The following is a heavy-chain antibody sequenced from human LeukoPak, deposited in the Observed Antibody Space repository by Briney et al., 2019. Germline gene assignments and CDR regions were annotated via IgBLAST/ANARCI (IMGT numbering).Heavy chain of an antibody. V-gene: IGHV3-30*18. D-gene: IGHD3-22*01. CDR3: AKSSSTDNSGYLGY. CDR1: GFTFGTYG. J-gene: IGHJ4*02. CDR2: ISYDGRNE. Sequence: PGRSLRLSCAASGFTFGTYGMHWVRQAPGKGLEWVAVISYDGRNEYYADSVKGRFTISRDSSKNTLYLQVNSLRAEDTAIYYCAKSSSTDNSGYLGYWGQGTLVTVSS.